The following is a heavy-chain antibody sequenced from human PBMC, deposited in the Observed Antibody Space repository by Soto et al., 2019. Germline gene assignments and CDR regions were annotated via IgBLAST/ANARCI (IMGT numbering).Heavy chain of an antibody. CDR1: GFTFSSYG. CDR2: IWYDGSNK. D-gene: IGHD5-18*01. Sequence: QVQLVESGGGVVQPGRSLRLSCAASGFTFSSYGMHWVRQAPGKGLEWVAVIWYDGSNKYYADSVKGRFTISRDNSKNTLYLQMNSLRAEDTAVYCCARANGRYSYGQKGVLDYWGQGTLVTVSS. CDR3: ARANGRYSYGQKGVLDY. V-gene: IGHV3-33*01. J-gene: IGHJ4*02.